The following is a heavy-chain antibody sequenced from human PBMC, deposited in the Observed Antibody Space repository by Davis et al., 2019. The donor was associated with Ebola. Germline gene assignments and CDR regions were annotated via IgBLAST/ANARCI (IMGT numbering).Heavy chain of an antibody. J-gene: IGHJ5*02. CDR2: IYHSGST. D-gene: IGHD3-16*02. CDR3: ARQNYDYIWGSYRPNWFDP. CDR1: GGSISSSNW. V-gene: IGHV4-4*02. Sequence: MPSETLSLTCAVSGGSISSSNWWSWVRQPPGKGLEWIGEIYHSGSTNYNPSLKSRVTISVDTSKNQFSLKLSSVTAADTAVYYCARQNYDYIWGSYRPNWFDPWGQGTLVTVSS.